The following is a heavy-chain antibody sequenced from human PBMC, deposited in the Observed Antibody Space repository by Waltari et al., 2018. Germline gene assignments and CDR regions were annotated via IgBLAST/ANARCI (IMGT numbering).Heavy chain of an antibody. CDR2: ISGSGGST. V-gene: IGHV3-23*01. Sequence: EVQLLQSGGGLVQPGGSLTLSCAASGFTFSTYAVTWIPQAPGKGLGWVSAISGSGGSTYYADSVKGRFTISRDNSKNTLYLQMNSLRAEDTGVYYCAKQAARGYSYGYDYWGQGTLVTVSS. CDR1: GFTFSTYA. CDR3: AKQAARGYSYGYDY. D-gene: IGHD5-18*01. J-gene: IGHJ4*02.